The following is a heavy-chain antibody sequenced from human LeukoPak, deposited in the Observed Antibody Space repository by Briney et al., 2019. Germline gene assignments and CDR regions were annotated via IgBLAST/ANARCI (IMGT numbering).Heavy chain of an antibody. Sequence: GGSLRLSCAASGFTFSNSWMSWVRQAPGKGLEWVASIRKDGSDKYFVDSVKGRFTISRDNAKNSLYLQMNSLRAEDTAMYYCAGSGYWGQGTLVTVSS. CDR1: GFTFSNSW. J-gene: IGHJ4*02. D-gene: IGHD2-8*02. CDR2: IRKDGSDK. V-gene: IGHV3-7*05. CDR3: AGSGY.